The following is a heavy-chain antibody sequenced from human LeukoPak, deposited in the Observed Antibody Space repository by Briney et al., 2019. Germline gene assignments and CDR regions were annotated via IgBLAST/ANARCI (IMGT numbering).Heavy chain of an antibody. D-gene: IGHD4-11*01. CDR2: IYSGGST. CDR1: GIAVSNNY. J-gene: IGHJ4*02. V-gene: IGHV3-66*01. Sequence: GGSLRLSCAASGIAVSNNYMSWVRQAPGKGLEWVSLIYSGGSTYYADSVRGRFTISRDSSKNTLYLQMNSLRVEDTAVYYCARIYNWGQGTLVTVSS. CDR3: ARIYN.